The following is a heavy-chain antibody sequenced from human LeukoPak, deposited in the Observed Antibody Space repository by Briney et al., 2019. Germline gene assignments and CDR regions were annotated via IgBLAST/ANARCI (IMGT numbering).Heavy chain of an antibody. CDR1: GYTLTELS. Sequence: ASVKVSCKVSGYTLTELSMHWVRQAPGKGLEWMGGFDPEDGETIYAQKFQGRVTMTEDTSTDTAYMELSSLRSEDTAVYYCAIGRRGYSGYDLWGQGTLVTVSS. J-gene: IGHJ4*02. V-gene: IGHV1-24*01. D-gene: IGHD5-12*01. CDR2: FDPEDGET. CDR3: AIGRRGYSGYDL.